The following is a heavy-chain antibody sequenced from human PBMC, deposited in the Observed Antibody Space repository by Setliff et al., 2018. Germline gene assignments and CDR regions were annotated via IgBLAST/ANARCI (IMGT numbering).Heavy chain of an antibody. CDR1: GYTFTKYG. V-gene: IGHV1-18*01. CDR2: ISPCNGNT. D-gene: IGHD3-22*01. CDR3: ARDAPKVVDKFDL. Sequence: ASVKVSCKAFGYTFTKYGIDWVRQAPGQGLEWLGWISPCNGNTDYVYNVRDRITMTTDTSTGTAYMELRSLTSDDSAVYYCARDAPKVVDKFDLWGQGTKVTVSS. J-gene: IGHJ3*01.